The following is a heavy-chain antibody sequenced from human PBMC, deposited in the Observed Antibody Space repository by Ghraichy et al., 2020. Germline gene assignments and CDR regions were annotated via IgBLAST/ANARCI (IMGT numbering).Heavy chain of an antibody. CDR1: GYTFTSYG. J-gene: IGHJ6*02. V-gene: IGHV1-18*01. Sequence: ASVKVSCKASGYTFTSYGISWVRQAPGQGLEWMGWISAYNGNTNYAQKLQGRVTMTTDTSTSTAYMELRSLRSDDTAVYYCASGGIIVGATGQIYYYYGMDVWGQGTTVTVSS. CDR2: ISAYNGNT. CDR3: ASGGIIVGATGQIYYYYGMDV. D-gene: IGHD1-26*01.